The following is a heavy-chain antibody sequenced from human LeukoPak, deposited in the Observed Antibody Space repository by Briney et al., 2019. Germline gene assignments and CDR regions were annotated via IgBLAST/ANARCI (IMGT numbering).Heavy chain of an antibody. V-gene: IGHV1-18*01. J-gene: IGHJ4*02. CDR3: ARDPYYYDSSGYPFDY. CDR2: ISAYNGNT. D-gene: IGHD3-22*01. CDR1: GYTFTSYG. Sequence: GASVKVSCKASGYTFTSYGISWERQAPGQGLEWMGWISAYNGNTNYAQKLQGRVTMTTDTSTSTAHMELRSLRSDDTAVYYCARDPYYYDSSGYPFDYWGQGTLVTVSS.